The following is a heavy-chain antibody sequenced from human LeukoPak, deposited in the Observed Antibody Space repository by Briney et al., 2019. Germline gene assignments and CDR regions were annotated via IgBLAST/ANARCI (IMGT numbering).Heavy chain of an antibody. J-gene: IGHJ3*02. CDR3: AHDYGGKWAFDI. CDR2: IRYDGSNK. CDR1: GFTFSIYC. V-gene: IGHV3-30*02. Sequence: GGSLRLSCAASGFTFSIYCMHWVRQAPAKGLEWVAFIRYDGSNKYYADSVKGRFTISRDNSKNTLYLQRNRLRAEDTAVYYCAHDYGGKWAFDIWGQGTMVTVSS. D-gene: IGHD4-23*01.